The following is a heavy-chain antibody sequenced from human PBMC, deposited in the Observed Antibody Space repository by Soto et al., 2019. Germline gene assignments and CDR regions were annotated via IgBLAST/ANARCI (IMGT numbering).Heavy chain of an antibody. J-gene: IGHJ4*02. CDR3: AREDNWNDRFNY. Sequence: QVQLHESGPGLVKPSETLSLTCTVSGGSVSSGSYYWSWIRQPPGKGLEWIGYIYYSGSTNYNPPLQSRVTLSVDTSKNQFSLKLSSVTAADTAVYYCAREDNWNDRFNYWGQGTLVAVSS. CDR2: IYYSGST. CDR1: GGSVSSGSYY. D-gene: IGHD1-20*01. V-gene: IGHV4-61*01.